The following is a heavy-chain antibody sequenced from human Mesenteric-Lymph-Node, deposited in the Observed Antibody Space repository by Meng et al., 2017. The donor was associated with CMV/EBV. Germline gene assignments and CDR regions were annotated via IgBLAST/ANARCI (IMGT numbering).Heavy chain of an antibody. Sequence: GESLKISCAASGFTFSDYYMSWIRQAPGKGLEWVSFISSSRSYIYYADSVKGRFTISRDNAKNSLYLQMNSLRAEDTAVYYCATLGDLPPYGGIDYWGQGTLVTVSS. V-gene: IGHV3-11*06. J-gene: IGHJ4*02. D-gene: IGHD4-23*01. CDR3: ATLGDLPPYGGIDY. CDR1: GFTFSDYY. CDR2: ISSSRSYI.